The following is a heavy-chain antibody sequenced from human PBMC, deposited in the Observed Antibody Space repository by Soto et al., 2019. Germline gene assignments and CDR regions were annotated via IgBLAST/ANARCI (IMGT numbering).Heavy chain of an antibody. CDR2: ISCSGGST. CDR3: AKDLPLSYYYDSSGSENAFNI. V-gene: IGHV3-23*01. Sequence: GGSLRLSCAASGFTFSSYAMSWVRQAPGKGLEWVSAISCSGGSTYYADSVKGRFTISRDNSKNTLYLQMNSLRAEDTAVYYCAKDLPLSYYYDSSGSENAFNIWGQGTMVTVSS. D-gene: IGHD3-22*01. J-gene: IGHJ3*02. CDR1: GFTFSSYA.